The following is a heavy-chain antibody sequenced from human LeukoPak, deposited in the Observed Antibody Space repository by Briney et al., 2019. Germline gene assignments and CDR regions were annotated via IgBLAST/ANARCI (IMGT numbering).Heavy chain of an antibody. CDR2: ISGSGGTT. CDR1: GFTFSSYG. J-gene: IGHJ6*03. CDR3: AREPVEKGLYRRTSYYYYYMDV. D-gene: IGHD2-8*01. Sequence: GGSLRLSCAASGFTFSSYGMSWVRQAPGKGLEWVSAISGSGGTTYYADSVKGRFTISRDNSKNTLYLQMNSLRSEDTAVYYCAREPVEKGLYRRTSYYYYYMDVWGKGTTVTVSS. V-gene: IGHV3-23*01.